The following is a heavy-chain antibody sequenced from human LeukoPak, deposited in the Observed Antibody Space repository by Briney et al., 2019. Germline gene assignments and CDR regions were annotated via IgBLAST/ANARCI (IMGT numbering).Heavy chain of an antibody. D-gene: IGHD4-17*01. J-gene: IGHJ4*02. Sequence: GGSLRLSCAASGFTFSSYSMNWVRQAPGKGLEWVSSINSDSSIMYYAESVKGRFTISRDNARNSLYLQMNSLRAEDTAVYYCARGGFYGDYVGYWGQGTLVTVSS. CDR1: GFTFSSYS. CDR2: INSDSSIM. CDR3: ARGGFYGDYVGY. V-gene: IGHV3-21*01.